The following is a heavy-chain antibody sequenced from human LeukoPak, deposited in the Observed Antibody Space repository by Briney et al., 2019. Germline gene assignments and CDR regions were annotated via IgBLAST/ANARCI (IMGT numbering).Heavy chain of an antibody. CDR3: ARRGVYYYDSSGRANYYFDF. V-gene: IGHV1-18*01. D-gene: IGHD3-22*01. J-gene: IGHJ4*02. Sequence: ATVKVSCKASGYTFINYGINWVRQAPGQGLEWVGWITPYNGNINYAQKLQGRVSMTTDTSTSTAYMELRSLRPDDTAMYYCARRGVYYYDSSGRANYYFDFWGQGTLVTVSS. CDR2: ITPYNGNI. CDR1: GYTFINYG.